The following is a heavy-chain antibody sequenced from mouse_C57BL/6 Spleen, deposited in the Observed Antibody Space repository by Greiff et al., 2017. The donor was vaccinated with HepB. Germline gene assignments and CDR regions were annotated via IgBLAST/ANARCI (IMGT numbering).Heavy chain of an antibody. CDR3: ARHFGGDYAMDY. CDR2: IYPGDGDT. Sequence: VQLQQSGPELVKPGASVKISCKASGYAFSSSWMNWVKQRPGKGLEWIGRIYPGDGDTNYNGKFKGKATLTADKSSSTAYMQLSSLTSEDSAVYFCARHFGGDYAMDYWGQGTSVTVSS. V-gene: IGHV1-82*01. J-gene: IGHJ4*01. CDR1: GYAFSSSW.